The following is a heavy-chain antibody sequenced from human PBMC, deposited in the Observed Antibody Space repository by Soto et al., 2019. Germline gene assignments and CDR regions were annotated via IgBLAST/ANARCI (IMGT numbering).Heavy chain of an antibody. CDR3: AKQTGVRFDY. J-gene: IGHJ4*02. Sequence: QVQLVESGGGVVQPGRSLRLSCVASGFTFSSYAMHWVRQAPGKGLEWVAVISYDGSNKYYADSVKGRFTISRDNSKNTLYLQMNSLRAEDTAVYYCAKQTGVRFDYWGQGTLVTVSS. D-gene: IGHD3-16*01. CDR1: GFTFSSYA. V-gene: IGHV3-30-3*01. CDR2: ISYDGSNK.